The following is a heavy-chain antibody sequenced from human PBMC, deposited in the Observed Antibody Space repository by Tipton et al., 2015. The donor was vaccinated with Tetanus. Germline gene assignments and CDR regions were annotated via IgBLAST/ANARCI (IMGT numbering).Heavy chain of an antibody. J-gene: IGHJ4*02. CDR3: ARFSYDSGGFYSYFDY. CDR1: GDSISGYY. CDR2: FYYSGST. Sequence: LRLSCTVSGDSISGYYWNWIRQPPGKGLEWIGYFYYSGSTNYNPSLKSRVTMSGDTSKNQFSLKLTSVTAADTAIYYCARFSYDSGGFYSYFDYWGRGTLVTVSS. D-gene: IGHD3-22*01. V-gene: IGHV4-59*01.